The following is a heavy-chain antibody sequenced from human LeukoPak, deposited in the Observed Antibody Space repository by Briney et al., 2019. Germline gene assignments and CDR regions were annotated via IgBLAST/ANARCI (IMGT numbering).Heavy chain of an antibody. CDR2: ISWDGGST. D-gene: IGHD6-6*01. V-gene: IGHV3-43*01. CDR1: GFTFDDYT. Sequence: GGSLRLSCAASGFTFDDYTMHWVCQAPGKGLEWVSLISWDGGSTYYADSVKGRFTISRDNSKNSLYLQMNSLRTEDTALYYCAKDMGYSSSCFDYWGQGTLVTVSS. J-gene: IGHJ4*02. CDR3: AKDMGYSSSCFDY.